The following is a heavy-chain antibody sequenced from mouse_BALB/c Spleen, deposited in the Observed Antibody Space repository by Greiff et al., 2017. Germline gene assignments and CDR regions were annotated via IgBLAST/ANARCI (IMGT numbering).Heavy chain of an antibody. Sequence: QVQLQQPGAELVKPGASVKLSCKASGYTFTSYWINWVKQRPGQGLEWIGNIYPSDSYTNYNQKFKDKATLTVDKSSSTAYMQLSSPTSEDSAVYYCTRWGYYGDYAMDYWGQGTSVTVSS. CDR1: GYTFTSYW. CDR3: TRWGYYGDYAMDY. CDR2: IYPSDSYT. D-gene: IGHD1-1*01. J-gene: IGHJ4*01. V-gene: IGHV1-69*02.